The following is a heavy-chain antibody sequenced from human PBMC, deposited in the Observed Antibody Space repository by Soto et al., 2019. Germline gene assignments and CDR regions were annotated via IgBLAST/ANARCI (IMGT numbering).Heavy chain of an antibody. CDR3: ASGGT. Sequence: SETLSLTCTVSGGSISSSSYYWGWIRQPPGKGLEWIGSIYYSGSTYYNPSLKSRVTISVDTSKNQFSLKVRFVTATDTAVYYCASGGTWGQGTLVTVSS. CDR1: GGSISSSSYY. J-gene: IGHJ5*02. D-gene: IGHD2-8*02. V-gene: IGHV4-39*01. CDR2: IYYSGST.